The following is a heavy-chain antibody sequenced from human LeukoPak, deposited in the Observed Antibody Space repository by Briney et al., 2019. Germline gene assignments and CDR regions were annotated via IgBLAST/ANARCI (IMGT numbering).Heavy chain of an antibody. CDR3: ANTHDYGDYFDY. Sequence: GGSLSLSCAASGFTFSSYWMSWVRQAPGKGLEWVANIKQDGSEKYYVDSVKGRFTISRDNAKNSLYLQMNSLRAEDTAVYYCANTHDYGDYFDYWGQGTLVTVSS. V-gene: IGHV3-7*01. CDR2: IKQDGSEK. D-gene: IGHD4-17*01. J-gene: IGHJ4*02. CDR1: GFTFSSYW.